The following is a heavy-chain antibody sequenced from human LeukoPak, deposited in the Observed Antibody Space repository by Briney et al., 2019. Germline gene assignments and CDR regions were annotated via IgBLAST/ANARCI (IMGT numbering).Heavy chain of an antibody. J-gene: IGHJ4*02. CDR1: GFTFSSYW. CDR3: ARDLSRLTSIAAAGTQPHDY. D-gene: IGHD6-13*01. Sequence: PGGSLRLSCAASGFTFSSYWMSWVRQAPGKGLEGVANIKQDGSEKYYVDSVKGRFTISRDNAKNSLYLQMNSLRAEDTAVYYCARDLSRLTSIAAAGTQPHDYWGQGTLVTVSS. V-gene: IGHV3-7*01. CDR2: IKQDGSEK.